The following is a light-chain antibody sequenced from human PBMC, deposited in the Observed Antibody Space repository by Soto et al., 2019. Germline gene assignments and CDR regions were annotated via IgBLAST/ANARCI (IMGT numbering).Light chain of an antibody. CDR3: CSYAGSYTHV. Sequence: QSVLTQPASVSGSPGQSITISCTGTSSDIGSYTYVSWYQQHPGKAPKLIIYDVIKRPSGVPDRFSGSKSGNTASLTISGLQAEDEADYYGCSYAGSYTHVFGTGTKVTVL. V-gene: IGLV2-11*01. J-gene: IGLJ1*01. CDR2: DVI. CDR1: SSDIGSYTY.